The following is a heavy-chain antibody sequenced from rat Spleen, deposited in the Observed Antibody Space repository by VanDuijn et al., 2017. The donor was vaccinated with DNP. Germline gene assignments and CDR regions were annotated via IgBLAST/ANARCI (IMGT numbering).Heavy chain of an antibody. V-gene: IGHV5S13*01. J-gene: IGHJ1*01. CDR1: GFSLTTFT. Sequence: VQLKASGPGLVQPSQTLSLTCTVSGFSLTTFTVAWIRQGPGKRLEWIASISYSGGTTYYGDSVKGRFTISRDNAENILYLQMDSLRSEDTATYFCARGTWQIYYWYFDFWGPGTMVTVSS. CDR3: ARGTWQIYYWYFDF. CDR2: ISYSGGTT.